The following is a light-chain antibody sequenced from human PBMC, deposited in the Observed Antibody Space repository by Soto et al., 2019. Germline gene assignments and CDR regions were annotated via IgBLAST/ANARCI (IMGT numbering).Light chain of an antibody. CDR3: QQYSDSPPYT. V-gene: IGKV3-20*01. J-gene: IGKJ2*01. CDR1: QSVDRAY. Sequence: EVVLTQSPGTLSLSPGERATLSCRASQSVDRAYLAWYQQKPGQAPRLLMYGSSNRASDIPDRFSGSGSGTDFSLTISRLEPEDLAVYYCQQYSDSPPYTFGQGTKLEIK. CDR2: GSS.